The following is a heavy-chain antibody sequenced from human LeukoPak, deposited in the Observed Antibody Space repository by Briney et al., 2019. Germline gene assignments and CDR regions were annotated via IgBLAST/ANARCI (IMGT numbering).Heavy chain of an antibody. J-gene: IGHJ4*02. Sequence: PSETLSLTCTVSGGSISSYYWSWIRQPPGKGLEWVGYIYYSGSTNYNPSLKSRVTISVDTSKNQFSLKLSSVTAADTAVYYCARDSGYSYGTFGYWGQGTLVTVSS. CDR1: GGSISSYY. V-gene: IGHV4-59*01. CDR2: IYYSGST. CDR3: ARDSGYSYGTFGY. D-gene: IGHD5-18*01.